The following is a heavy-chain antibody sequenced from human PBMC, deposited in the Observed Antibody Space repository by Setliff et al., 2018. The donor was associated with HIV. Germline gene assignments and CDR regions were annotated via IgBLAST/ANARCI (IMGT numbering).Heavy chain of an antibody. Sequence: PSETLSLTCAVSGYSISSGYYWGWIRQPPGKGLEWIGNIYHSGSSYSNPSLKSRVTISIDTSKNQFSLKLSSVTAADTAVYYCARGRALGVWGQGTMVTVSS. V-gene: IGHV4-38-2*01. CDR1: GYSISSGYY. D-gene: IGHD3-3*02. CDR3: ARGRALGV. CDR2: IYHSGSS. J-gene: IGHJ3*01.